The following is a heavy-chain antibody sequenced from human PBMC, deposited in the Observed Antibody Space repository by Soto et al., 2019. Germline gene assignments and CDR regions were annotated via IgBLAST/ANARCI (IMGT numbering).Heavy chain of an antibody. CDR1: GGSISSGGYS. J-gene: IGHJ4*02. D-gene: IGHD6-13*01. CDR3: ARRYSSSFDY. V-gene: IGHV4-30-2*01. CDR2: MYHSGST. Sequence: SETLSLTCAVSGGSISSGGYSWSWIRQPPGKGLEWIGYMYHSGSTYYNPSLKSRVTISIDRSKNQFSLKLSSVTAADTAVYYCARRYSSSFDYWGQGTLVTVSS.